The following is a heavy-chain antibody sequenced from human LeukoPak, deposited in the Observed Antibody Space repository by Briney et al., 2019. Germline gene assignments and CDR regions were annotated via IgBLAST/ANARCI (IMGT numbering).Heavy chain of an antibody. J-gene: IGHJ1*01. CDR2: ISGSGGST. V-gene: IGHV3-23*01. D-gene: IGHD3-9*01. CDR1: GFTFSSYA. Sequence: GGSLRLSCAASGFTFSSYAMSWVRQAPGKGLEWVSAISGSGGSTYYADSVKGRFTISRDNSKNTLYLQMNSLRAEDTAVYYCAKEDILTCNYPEPQYFQPWGQGTLVTVSS. CDR3: AKEDILTCNYPEPQYFQP.